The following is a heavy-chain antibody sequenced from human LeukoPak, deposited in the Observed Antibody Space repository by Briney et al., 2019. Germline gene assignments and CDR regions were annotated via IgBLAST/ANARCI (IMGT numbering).Heavy chain of an antibody. CDR3: ARAREPQWFDP. J-gene: IGHJ5*02. V-gene: IGHV4-39*07. CDR2: IYYSGAT. CDR1: GGSISRSAYY. Sequence: SETLSLTCTVSGGSISRSAYYWGWTRQSPGKGLEWIGNIYYSGATYYSPSLRSRVTISVDTSKNQFSLRLTSVTAADTAVYFCARAREPQWFDPWGQGTLVTVSS. D-gene: IGHD1-14*01.